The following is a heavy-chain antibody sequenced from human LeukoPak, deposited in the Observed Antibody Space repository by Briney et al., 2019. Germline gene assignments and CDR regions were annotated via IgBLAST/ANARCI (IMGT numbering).Heavy chain of an antibody. Sequence: PGRSLRLSCAASGFTFSNYGMHWVRQAPGKGLEWVAVIWSDGINKYYIDSVKGRFTISRDNSKKTVYLQMNSLRTEDTALYYCAANFDFWGQGTLVTVSS. CDR2: IWSDGINK. J-gene: IGHJ4*02. CDR1: GFTFSNYG. V-gene: IGHV3-33*01. CDR3: AANFDF.